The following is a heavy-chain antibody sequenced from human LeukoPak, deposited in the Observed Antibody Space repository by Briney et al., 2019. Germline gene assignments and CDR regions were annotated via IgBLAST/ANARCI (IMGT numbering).Heavy chain of an antibody. V-gene: IGHV1-2*02. CDR3: ARVGHISGYPHPSLTEY. CDR2: INPNNGDT. Sequence: GASVKVSCKTSGYTFSAYYMYWVRQAPGQGLEWMGWINPNNGDTNYAQNLQGRVTMTWDTPINTAYMELNRMTSDDTALYYCARVGHISGYPHPSLTEYWGQGTLVGVSS. J-gene: IGHJ4*02. D-gene: IGHD6-19*01. CDR1: GYTFSAYY.